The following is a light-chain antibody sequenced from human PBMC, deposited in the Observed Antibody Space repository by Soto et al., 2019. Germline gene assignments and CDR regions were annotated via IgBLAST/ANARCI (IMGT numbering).Light chain of an antibody. Sequence: DIQMTQSPSTLSGSVGDRVTITCRASQTISSWLAWYQQKPGKAPKLLIYAASSLQSGVPSRFSGSGSGTVFTLTISSLQPEDFATYYCQQSYSTPSITFGQGTRLEIK. CDR2: AAS. CDR1: QTISSW. CDR3: QQSYSTPSIT. V-gene: IGKV1-39*01. J-gene: IGKJ5*01.